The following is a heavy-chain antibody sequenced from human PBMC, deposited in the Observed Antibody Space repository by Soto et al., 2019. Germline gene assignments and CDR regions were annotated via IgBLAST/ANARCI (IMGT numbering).Heavy chain of an antibody. CDR2: INAGNGNT. D-gene: IGHD6-13*01. Sequence: ASVKVSCKASGYTFTSYAMHWVRQAPGQRLEWMGWINAGNGNTKYSQKFQGRVTITRDTSASTAYMELSSLRSEDTAVYYCARNAGIAAADKHFDYWGQGTLVTVSS. V-gene: IGHV1-3*01. CDR3: ARNAGIAAADKHFDY. CDR1: GYTFTSYA. J-gene: IGHJ4*02.